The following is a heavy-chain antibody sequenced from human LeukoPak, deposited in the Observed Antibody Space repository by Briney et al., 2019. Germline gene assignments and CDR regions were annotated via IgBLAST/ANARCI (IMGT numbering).Heavy chain of an antibody. CDR1: GYTFTSYG. D-gene: IGHD3-10*01. J-gene: IGHJ6*02. V-gene: IGHV1-18*01. CDR3: ARVSMVRGVIFYYYYYGMDV. CDR2: ISAYNGNT. Sequence: ASVKVSCKASGYTFTSYGISWVRQAPGQGLEWMGWISAYNGNTNYAQKLQGRVTMTTDTSTSTAYMELRSLRSDDTAVYYCARVSMVRGVIFYYYYYGMDVWGQGTTVTVSS.